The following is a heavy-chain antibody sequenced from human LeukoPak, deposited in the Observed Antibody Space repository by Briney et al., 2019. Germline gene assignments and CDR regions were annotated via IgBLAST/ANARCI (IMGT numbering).Heavy chain of an antibody. J-gene: IGHJ4*02. CDR1: GFTFTSNA. V-gene: IGHV3-23*01. CDR2: ISGNGDGT. CDR3: AKRYVSGSFFDY. Sequence: GGSLRLSCAASGFTFTSNAMSWVRQAPGKGLYVVSSISGNGDGTYYADSVKDRFTISRDNSKNTLYLQMNSLRAEDTAVYYCAKRYVSGSFFDYWGQGSLVTVSS. D-gene: IGHD3-10*01.